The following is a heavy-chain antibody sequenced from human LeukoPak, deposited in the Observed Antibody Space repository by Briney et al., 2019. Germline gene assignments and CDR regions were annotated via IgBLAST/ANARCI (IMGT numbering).Heavy chain of an antibody. CDR1: GYTFTSYG. V-gene: IGHV1-18*01. J-gene: IGHJ4*02. CDR3: ARSSFGTHYTPPYDSSGQRGYYFDY. Sequence: ASVKVSCKASGYTFTSYGISWVRQAPGQGLEWMGRISAYNGNTNYAQKLQGRVTMTTDTSTSTAYMELRSLRSDDTAVYYCARSSFGTHYTPPYDSSGQRGYYFDYWGQGTLVTVSS. CDR2: ISAYNGNT. D-gene: IGHD3-22*01.